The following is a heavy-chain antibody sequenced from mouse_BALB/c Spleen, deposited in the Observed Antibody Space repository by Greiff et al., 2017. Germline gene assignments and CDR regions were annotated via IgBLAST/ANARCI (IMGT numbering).Heavy chain of an antibody. Sequence: QVQLQQSGPELVKPGASVRISCKASGYTFTSYYIHWVKQRPGQGLEWIGWIYPGNVNTKYNEKFKGKATLTADKSSSTAYMQLSSLTSEDSAVYFCARETPYFDYWGQGTTLTVSS. J-gene: IGHJ2*01. CDR1: GYTFTSYY. V-gene: IGHV1S56*01. CDR3: ARETPYFDY. CDR2: IYPGNVNT.